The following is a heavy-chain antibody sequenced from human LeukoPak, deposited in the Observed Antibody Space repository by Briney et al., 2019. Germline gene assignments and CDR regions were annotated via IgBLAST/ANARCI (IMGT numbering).Heavy chain of an antibody. CDR1: GGSFSGYY. Sequence: SETLSLTCAVYGGSFSGYYWSWIRQPPGKGLEWIGEINHSGSTNYNPSLKSRVTISVDTSKNQFSLKLSSVTAADTAVYYCARGGPLVYCSGGSCYSLDYWGQGTLVTGSS. J-gene: IGHJ4*02. CDR2: INHSGST. V-gene: IGHV4-34*01. CDR3: ARGGPLVYCSGGSCYSLDY. D-gene: IGHD2-15*01.